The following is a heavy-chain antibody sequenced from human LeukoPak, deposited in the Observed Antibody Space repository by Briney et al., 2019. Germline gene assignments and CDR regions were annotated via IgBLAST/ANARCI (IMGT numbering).Heavy chain of an antibody. CDR1: GFPFSSYA. V-gene: IGHV3-23*01. Sequence: GGSLRLSCAASGFPFSSYAMSWVRQAPGKGLEWVSGITGSGTSIYYADSVKGRFTISRDNSKKTLYLQMNSLRAEDTAVYYCARGGNSYYYYGMDVWGQGTTVTVSS. J-gene: IGHJ6*02. D-gene: IGHD3-10*01. CDR2: ITGSGTSI. CDR3: ARGGNSYYYYGMDV.